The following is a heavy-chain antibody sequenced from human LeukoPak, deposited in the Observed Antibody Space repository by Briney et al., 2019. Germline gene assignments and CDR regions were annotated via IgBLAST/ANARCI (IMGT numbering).Heavy chain of an antibody. J-gene: IGHJ6*03. CDR1: RFTFSSYW. CDR3: ARDGPDYGDYYYYYYYMDV. Sequence: GGSLRLSCAASRFTFSSYWMSWVRQAPGKGLEWVANIKQDGSEKYYVDSVKGRFTISRDNAKNSLYLQMNSLRAEDTAVYYCARDGPDYGDYYYYYYYMDVWGKGTTVTVSS. CDR2: IKQDGSEK. D-gene: IGHD4-17*01. V-gene: IGHV3-7*01.